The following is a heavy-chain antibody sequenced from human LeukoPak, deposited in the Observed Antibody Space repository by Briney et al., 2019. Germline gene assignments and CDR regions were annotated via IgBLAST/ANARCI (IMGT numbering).Heavy chain of an antibody. V-gene: IGHV3-48*03. Sequence: GGSLRLSCAASGFTFSSYEMNWVRKAPGKGLEWVSYISSSGSTIYYADSVKGRFTISSDNAKNSLYLQMNSLRAEDTAVYYCATFGGWYTDDYWGQGTLVTVSS. D-gene: IGHD6-19*01. CDR3: ATFGGWYTDDY. CDR1: GFTFSSYE. J-gene: IGHJ4*02. CDR2: ISSSGSTI.